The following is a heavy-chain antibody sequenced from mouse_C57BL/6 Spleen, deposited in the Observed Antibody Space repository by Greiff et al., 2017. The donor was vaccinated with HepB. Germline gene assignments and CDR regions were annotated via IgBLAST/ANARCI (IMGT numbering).Heavy chain of an antibody. J-gene: IGHJ2*01. CDR2: IWTGGGT. CDR1: GFSLTSYA. CDR3: ASITTVVATGGRYCDY. Sequence: VQLQESGPGLVAPSQSLSITCTVSGFSLTSYAISWVRQPPGKGLEWLGVIWTGGGTNYNSALKSRLSISKDNSKSQVFLKRNSLQTDDTARYYCASITTVVATGGRYCDYWGQGTTLTVSS. D-gene: IGHD1-1*01. V-gene: IGHV2-9-1*01.